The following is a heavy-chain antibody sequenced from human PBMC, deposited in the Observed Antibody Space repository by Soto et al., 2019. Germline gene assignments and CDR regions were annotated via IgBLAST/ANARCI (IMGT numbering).Heavy chain of an antibody. J-gene: IGHJ6*02. V-gene: IGHV3-23*01. CDR2: ISGSGGST. Sequence: GGSLRLSCAASGFTFSSYAMSWVRQAPGEGLEWVSAISGSGGSTYYADSVKGRFTISRDNSKNTLYLQMSSLRTEDTAVYYCAKFMRVLLTGYYYYGMDVWRQGTTVTVSS. CDR1: GFTFSSYA. CDR3: AKFMRVLLTGYYYYGMDV. D-gene: IGHD3-10*01.